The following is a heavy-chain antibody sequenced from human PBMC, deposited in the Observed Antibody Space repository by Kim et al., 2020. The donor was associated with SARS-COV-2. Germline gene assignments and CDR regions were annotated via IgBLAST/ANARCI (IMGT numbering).Heavy chain of an antibody. Sequence: GGSLRLSCAASGFIFNNYAMHWVRQTPGKGLEWVAVISYDGRVQYEADSVKGRFTISRDDSRSTVDLQMSSLRPEDTAVYFCARDPLRGPPDHFDFWGQGSPDSVSS. CDR1: GFIFNNYA. CDR3: ARDPLRGPPDHFDF. J-gene: IGHJ4*02. CDR2: ISYDGRVQ. V-gene: IGHV3-30*04.